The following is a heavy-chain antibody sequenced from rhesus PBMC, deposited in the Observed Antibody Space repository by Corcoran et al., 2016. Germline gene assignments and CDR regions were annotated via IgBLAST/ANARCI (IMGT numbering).Heavy chain of an antibody. CDR3: ASPGGGDYYDDGLDS. CDR1: GASISSYW. D-gene: IGHD3-34*01. Sequence: QVQLQESGPGLVKPSETLSLTCAVSGASISSYWWSWIRQPPGKGLEWIGEFNGNSGSTYYTPSLTSRVTISKDASKNQFSLKLSSVAAAYTAVYYCASPGGGDYYDDGLDSWGQGVVVTVSS. CDR2: FNGNSGST. V-gene: IGHV4-80*01. J-gene: IGHJ6*01.